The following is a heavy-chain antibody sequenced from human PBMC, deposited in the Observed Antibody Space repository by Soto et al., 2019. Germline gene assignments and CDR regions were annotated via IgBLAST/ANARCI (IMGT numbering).Heavy chain of an antibody. J-gene: IGHJ6*02. CDR2: ISYDGSNK. CDR3: AKDSSGYWGYYGMDV. Sequence: PGGSLRLSCAASGFTFNSYGMHWVRQAPGKGLEWVAVISYDGSNKYYADSVKGRFTISRDNSKSTLYLQMNSLRSEETAVYYCAKDSSGYWGYYGMDVWGQGTTVTVSS. D-gene: IGHD3-22*01. CDR1: GFTFNSYG. V-gene: IGHV3-30*18.